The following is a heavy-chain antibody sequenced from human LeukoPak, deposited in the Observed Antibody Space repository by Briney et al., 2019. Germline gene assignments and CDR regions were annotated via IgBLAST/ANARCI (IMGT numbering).Heavy chain of an antibody. D-gene: IGHD3-10*02. V-gene: IGHV3-21*01. CDR1: GFTFSSYS. Sequence: GGSLRLSCAASGFTFSSYSMNWVRQAPGKGLEWVSSISSSSSYIYYAHSVKGRFTISRDNAKNSLYMQMNSLRAEDTAVYYCAELGITMIGGVWGKGTTVTISS. CDR3: AELGITMIGGV. CDR2: ISSSSSYI. J-gene: IGHJ6*04.